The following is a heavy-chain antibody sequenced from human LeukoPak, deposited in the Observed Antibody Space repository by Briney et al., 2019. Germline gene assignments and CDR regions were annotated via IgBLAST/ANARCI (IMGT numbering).Heavy chain of an antibody. Sequence: PGGSLRLSCAASGFTFSRYWMHWVRQAPGQGLVWVSRIDSDGSSTSYADSVKGRFTISRDNAKNTLYLQMNSLRAEDTAVYYCARDGGGSYNDAFDIWGQGTMVTVSS. CDR3: ARDGGGSYNDAFDI. V-gene: IGHV3-74*01. CDR2: IDSDGSST. J-gene: IGHJ3*02. D-gene: IGHD1-26*01. CDR1: GFTFSRYW.